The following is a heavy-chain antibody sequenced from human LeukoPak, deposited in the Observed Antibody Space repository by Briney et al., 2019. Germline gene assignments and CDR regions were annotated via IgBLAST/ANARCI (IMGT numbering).Heavy chain of an antibody. J-gene: IGHJ4*02. Sequence: PSETLSLTRTVSGASVDSAGYHWSWIRQPPGGGLEWIGYIYYISNTNYNPSLKSRVTMSVDPSKNQFSLKLNSVTAADTAVYYCARTQSQSGSYRYYFGYWGQGTLVTVSS. D-gene: IGHD1-26*01. CDR2: IYYISNT. V-gene: IGHV4-61*08. CDR3: ARTQSQSGSYRYYFGY. CDR1: GASVDSAGYH.